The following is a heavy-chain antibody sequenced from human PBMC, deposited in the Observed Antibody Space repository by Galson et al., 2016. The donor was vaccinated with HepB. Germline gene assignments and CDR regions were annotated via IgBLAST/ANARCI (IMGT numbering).Heavy chain of an antibody. CDR1: GGSISSTTYY. V-gene: IGHV4-39*01. J-gene: IGHJ4*02. Sequence: SETLSLTCAVTGGSISSTTYYWGWIRQSPGKGLEWMGSIFYSGTTYYNPSFKSRLTISVDRSNNEFSLKLTSVTAADTALYFCARHGRFLRSHLDYWGQGSLVSVSS. D-gene: IGHD3-3*01. CDR2: IFYSGTT. CDR3: ARHGRFLRSHLDY.